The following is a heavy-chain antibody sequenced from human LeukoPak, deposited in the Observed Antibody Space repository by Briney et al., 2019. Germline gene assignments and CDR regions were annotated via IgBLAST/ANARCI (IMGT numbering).Heavy chain of an antibody. Sequence: ASVKVSCKASGYTFTSYDINWVRQATGQGLEWMGWMNPNSGNTGYAQKFQGRVTITRNTSISTAYMELSSLRSEDTAVYYCARATKRYCSGGSCSSRANWFDPWGQGTLVTVSS. CDR2: MNPNSGNT. V-gene: IGHV1-8*03. J-gene: IGHJ5*02. CDR1: GYTFTSYD. D-gene: IGHD2-15*01. CDR3: ARATKRYCSGGSCSSRANWFDP.